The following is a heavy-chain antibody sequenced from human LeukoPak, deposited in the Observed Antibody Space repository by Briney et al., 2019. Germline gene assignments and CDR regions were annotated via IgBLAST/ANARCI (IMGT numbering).Heavy chain of an antibody. V-gene: IGHV3-73*01. Sequence: PGGSLRLSCAASGFTFSASGMHWVRQASGQGLEWVGLIRSKANTYATAYAASVKGRFTISRDDSKNMAYLQMNSLKTEDTGVYYCSRLGPYNDYWYFDLWGRGTLVTVSS. CDR1: GFTFSASG. D-gene: IGHD5-24*01. J-gene: IGHJ2*01. CDR2: IRSKANTYAT. CDR3: SRLGPYNDYWYFDL.